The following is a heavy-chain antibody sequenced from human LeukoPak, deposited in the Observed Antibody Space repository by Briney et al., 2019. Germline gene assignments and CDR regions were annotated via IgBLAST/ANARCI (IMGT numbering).Heavy chain of an antibody. V-gene: IGHV3-23*01. CDR1: GFTFSNSA. Sequence: GGSLRLSCAASGFTFSNSAMTWVRQAPGKGLEWVSAISGSGDKIHYADFVKGRFTISRDNSKNTLYLQMNSLRVEDTAIYYCAKDWSCDYWGQGTLITVSS. CDR3: AKDWSCDY. CDR2: ISGSGDKI. J-gene: IGHJ4*02. D-gene: IGHD1-26*01.